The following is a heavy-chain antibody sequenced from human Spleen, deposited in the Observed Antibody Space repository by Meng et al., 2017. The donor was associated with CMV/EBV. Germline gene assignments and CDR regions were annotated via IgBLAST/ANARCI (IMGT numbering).Heavy chain of an antibody. CDR3: TTVDMVYGPFDP. CDR2: ISPKAGAT. CDR1: GYTFTGQY. D-gene: IGHD2-8*01. Sequence: KASGYTFTGQYLHWVRQAPGQGLEWMGWISPKAGATKYAQKFQGRAIMTSDTSISTAYMELSRLTSDDTAVYFCTTVDMVYGPFDPWGQGTLVTVSS. V-gene: IGHV1-2*02. J-gene: IGHJ5*02.